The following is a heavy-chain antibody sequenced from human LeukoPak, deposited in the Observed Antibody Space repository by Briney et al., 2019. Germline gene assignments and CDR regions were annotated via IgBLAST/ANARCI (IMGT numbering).Heavy chain of an antibody. V-gene: IGHV3-9*01. CDR2: ISWNSGSI. CDR1: GFTFDDYA. J-gene: IGHJ4*02. D-gene: IGHD5-18*01. Sequence: SLRLSCAASGFTFDDYAMHWVRQAPGKGLEWVSGISWNSGSIGYADSVKGRFTISRDNAKNSLYLQMNSLRAEDTALYYCAKDIGYSYGLNYFDYWGQGTLVTVSS. CDR3: AKDIGYSYGLNYFDY.